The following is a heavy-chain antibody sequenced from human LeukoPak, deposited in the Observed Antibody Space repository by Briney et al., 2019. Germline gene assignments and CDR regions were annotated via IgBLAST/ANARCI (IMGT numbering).Heavy chain of an antibody. CDR1: GFTFSTHA. Sequence: GGSLRLSCATSGFTFSTHAMHWVRQAPGKGLEWVAVIWYDGSDKYHADSVKGRFTISRDNSKNMLYLQMNSLRAEDTAVYYCASSSGWYLSSDYWGQGTLVTVSS. J-gene: IGHJ4*02. V-gene: IGHV3-33*08. CDR2: IWYDGSDK. CDR3: ASSSGWYLSSDY. D-gene: IGHD6-19*01.